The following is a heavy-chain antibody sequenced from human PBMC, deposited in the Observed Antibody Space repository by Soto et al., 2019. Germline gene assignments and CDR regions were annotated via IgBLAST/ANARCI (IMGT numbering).Heavy chain of an antibody. V-gene: IGHV1-58*01. J-gene: IGHJ6*04. D-gene: IGHD5-12*01. CDR3: AAGLVIGATPPHYYSNGRDV. CDR1: GFTFASSA. CDR2: IVVGSGNT. Sequence: ASVKVSCKASGFTFASSAVQWVRQARGQRLEWIGWIVVGSGNTNYAQKFQERVTITRDMSTSTAYMKLSSLRSEDTAVNYYAAGLVIGATPPHYYSNGRDVGAKGPSAPVS.